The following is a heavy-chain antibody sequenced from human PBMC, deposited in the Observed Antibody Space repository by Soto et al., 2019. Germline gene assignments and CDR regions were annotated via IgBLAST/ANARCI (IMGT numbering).Heavy chain of an antibody. CDR1: GYTFTGYY. CDR2: INPNSGGT. CDR3: ARDLGDTAMAGYYYYMDV. V-gene: IGHV1-2*04. J-gene: IGHJ6*03. Sequence: ASVKVSCKASGYTFTGYYMRWVRQAPGQGLEWMGWINPNSGGTNYAQKFQGWVTMTRDTSISTAYMELSRLRSDDTAVYYCARDLGDTAMAGYYYYMDVWGKGTTVTVSS. D-gene: IGHD5-18*01.